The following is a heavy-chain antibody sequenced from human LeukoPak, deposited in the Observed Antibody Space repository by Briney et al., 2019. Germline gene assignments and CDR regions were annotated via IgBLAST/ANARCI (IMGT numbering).Heavy chain of an antibody. CDR1: GFTFDDYG. CDR3: AKDTSQTYYDTSGRGFYFDY. CDR2: INWNGGST. D-gene: IGHD3-22*01. V-gene: IGHV3-20*04. Sequence: GGSLRLSCAASGFTFDDYGMSWVRQAPGKGLEWVSGINWNGGSTGYADSVKGRFTISRDNSKNTLYLQLNSLRTEDTAVYYCAKDTSQTYYDTSGRGFYFDYWGQGTLVTVSS. J-gene: IGHJ4*02.